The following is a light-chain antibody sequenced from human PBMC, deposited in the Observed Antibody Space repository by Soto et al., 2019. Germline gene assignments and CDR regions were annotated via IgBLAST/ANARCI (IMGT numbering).Light chain of an antibody. Sequence: QSVLTQPASVSGSPGQSITISCTGTSSDVGGYNYVSWHQQHPGKAPKLMIYDVSNRPSGVSNRFSGSKSGNTASLTISGLQPEDEADYYCNSYTSSGTGVFGTGTKLTVL. V-gene: IGLV2-14*01. CDR1: SSDVGGYNY. CDR2: DVS. CDR3: NSYTSSGTGV. J-gene: IGLJ1*01.